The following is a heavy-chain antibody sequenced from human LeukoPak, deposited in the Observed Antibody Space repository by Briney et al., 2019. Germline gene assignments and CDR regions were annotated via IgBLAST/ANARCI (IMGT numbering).Heavy chain of an antibody. Sequence: GGSLRLSCAASGFTFSSYAMSWVRQAPGKGLEWVSAISGSGGSTYYADSVKGRFTISRDNSKNTLYLQMNSLRAEDTAVYYCAKGVRFADYYYMDVWDKGTTVTVSS. CDR1: GFTFSSYA. CDR3: AKGVRFADYYYMDV. CDR2: ISGSGGST. V-gene: IGHV3-23*01. D-gene: IGHD3-3*01. J-gene: IGHJ6*03.